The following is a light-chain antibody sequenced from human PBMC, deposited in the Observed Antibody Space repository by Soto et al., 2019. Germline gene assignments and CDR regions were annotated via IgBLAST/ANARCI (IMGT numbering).Light chain of an antibody. CDR2: AAS. V-gene: IGKV1-39*01. J-gene: IGKJ4*01. CDR3: QQNYHAPLT. Sequence: DIQMTQSPSSLSASVGDRVTITCRTSQSIKTYLNWYQQKPEKAPKLLIYAASSLQSGVPSRVSGSGSGTDFTLTINSLQPEDFANYYCQQNYHAPLTFGGGTVVELE. CDR1: QSIKTY.